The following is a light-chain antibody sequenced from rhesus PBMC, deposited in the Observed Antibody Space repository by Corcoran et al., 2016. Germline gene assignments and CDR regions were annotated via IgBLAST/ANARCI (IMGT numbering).Light chain of an antibody. CDR1: KMGTTS. CDR3: QGWDSGSARTVL. CDR2: YDT. Sequence: SYDLTQPSSMSVSAGQTARITCGGDKMGTTSVHWYQQRPPQAPTLLIYYDTERPSGIPARFSGSKSGNTATLTISGVAAGDEADHCCQGWDSGSARTVLFGGGTRLTVL. J-gene: IGLJ3*01. V-gene: IGLV3-36*02.